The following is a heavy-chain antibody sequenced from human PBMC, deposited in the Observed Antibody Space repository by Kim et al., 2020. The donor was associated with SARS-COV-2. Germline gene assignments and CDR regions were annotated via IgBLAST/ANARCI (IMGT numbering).Heavy chain of an antibody. J-gene: IGHJ2*01. V-gene: IGHV3-73*01. Sequence: GSLRLSCAASGFTFSGSTMHWVRQASGKGLEWVGRIRSKANSDATAYAASVKGRFTISRDDLKNTAFLQMNSLKTEDTAVYYCTTQASCGGDCYLWGRGTLVTVSS. D-gene: IGHD2-21*02. CDR3: TTQASCGGDCYL. CDR1: GFTFSGST. CDR2: IRSKANSDAT.